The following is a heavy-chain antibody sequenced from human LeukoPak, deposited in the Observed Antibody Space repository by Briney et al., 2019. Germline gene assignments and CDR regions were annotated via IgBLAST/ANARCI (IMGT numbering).Heavy chain of an antibody. D-gene: IGHD3-22*01. Sequence: ASVKVSCKASGYTFTSYGISWVRQAPGQGLEWMGWISAYNGNTNYAQKLQGRVTMTTDTSTSTAYMELRSLRSDDTAVYYCARDLEYYDSSGYYQRGGYFDYWGQGTLVTVSS. CDR2: ISAYNGNT. CDR1: GYTFTSYG. V-gene: IGHV1-18*04. J-gene: IGHJ4*02. CDR3: ARDLEYYDSSGYYQRGGYFDY.